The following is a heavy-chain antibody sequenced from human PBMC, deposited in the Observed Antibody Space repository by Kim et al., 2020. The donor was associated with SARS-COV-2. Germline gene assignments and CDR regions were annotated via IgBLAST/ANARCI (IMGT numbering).Heavy chain of an antibody. Sequence: GESLKISCKGSGYSFTSYWIIWVRHMPGKGLEWMGRIDLSDSYTNYSPSFQGHVTISADKSISTAYLQWSSLKASDTAMYYCARLSYSSSWYSRWFDPWGQGTLVTVSS. V-gene: IGHV5-10-1*01. CDR1: GYSFTSYW. CDR3: ARLSYSSSWYSRWFDP. CDR2: IDLSDSYT. J-gene: IGHJ5*02. D-gene: IGHD6-13*01.